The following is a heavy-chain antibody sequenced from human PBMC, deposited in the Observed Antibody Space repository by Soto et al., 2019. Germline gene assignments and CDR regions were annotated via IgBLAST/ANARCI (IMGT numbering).Heavy chain of an antibody. V-gene: IGHV4-59*01. J-gene: IGHJ5*02. CDR2: IYYSGST. Sequence: QVQLQESGPGLVKPSETLSLTCTVSGGSISTYYWSWIRQPPGKGLEWIGYIYYSGSTYYNPSLKSRVTMSVATSRNPLLLQLNSVTAADTAVYYCARESAGSHKNNWFDPWGQGTLVTVSS. CDR3: ARESAGSHKNNWFDP. D-gene: IGHD3-10*01. CDR1: GGSISTYY.